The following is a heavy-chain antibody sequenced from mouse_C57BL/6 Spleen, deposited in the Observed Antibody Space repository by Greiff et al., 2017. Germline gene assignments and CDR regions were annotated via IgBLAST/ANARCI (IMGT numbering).Heavy chain of an antibody. V-gene: IGHV1-69*01. Sequence: QVQLQQPGAELVMPGASVKLSCKASGYTFTSYWMHWVKQRPGQGLEWIGEIDPSDSYTNYNQKFKGKSTLTVDKSSSTAYMQLSSLTSEDSAVXYCARRRGYAMDYWGQGTSVTVSS. CDR1: GYTFTSYW. CDR2: IDPSDSYT. CDR3: ARRRGYAMDY. J-gene: IGHJ4*01.